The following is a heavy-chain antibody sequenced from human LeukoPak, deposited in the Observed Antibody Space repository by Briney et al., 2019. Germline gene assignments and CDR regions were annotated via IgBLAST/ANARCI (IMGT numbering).Heavy chain of an antibody. CDR1: GYTFTSYY. J-gene: IGHJ4*02. V-gene: IGHV1-46*01. CDR3: AREWNTIFGVVEFDY. Sequence: ASVKVSCKASGYTFTSYYIHWVRQAPGQGLEWMGIINPSGGSINYAQKFQGRLTMTRDTSISTAYMELSRLRSDDTAVYYCAREWNTIFGVVEFDYWGQGTLVTVSS. CDR2: INPSGGSI. D-gene: IGHD3-3*01.